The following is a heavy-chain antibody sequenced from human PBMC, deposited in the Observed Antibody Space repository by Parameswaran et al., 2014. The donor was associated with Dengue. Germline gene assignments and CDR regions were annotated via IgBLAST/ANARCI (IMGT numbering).Heavy chain of an antibody. J-gene: IGHJ6*02. Sequence: WVRQAPGQGLEWMGIINPSGGSTSYAQKFQGRVTMTRDTSTSTVYMELSSLRSEDTAVYYCARAGSCSSTSCYLFYVMDVWGQGTTVTV. CDR3: ARAGSCSSTSCYLFYVMDV. D-gene: IGHD2-2*01. CDR2: INPSGGST. V-gene: IGHV1-46*01.